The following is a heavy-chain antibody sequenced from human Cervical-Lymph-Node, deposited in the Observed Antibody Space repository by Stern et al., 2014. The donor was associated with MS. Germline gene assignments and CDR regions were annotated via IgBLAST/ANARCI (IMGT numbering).Heavy chain of an antibody. CDR2: IYYSGAT. CDR1: GGSVSSNRYY. D-gene: IGHD3/OR15-3a*01. Sequence: QLVESGPGPVKPSETLSLTCSISGGSVSSNRYYWGWIRQPPGKGLEWIGIIYYSGATFYNPSLKSRVSISLDTSKNPFSLSLGSVTAADTAVYYCGRAGLDDTFDVWGQGTMVTVSS. CDR3: GRAGLDDTFDV. J-gene: IGHJ3*01. V-gene: IGHV4-39*01.